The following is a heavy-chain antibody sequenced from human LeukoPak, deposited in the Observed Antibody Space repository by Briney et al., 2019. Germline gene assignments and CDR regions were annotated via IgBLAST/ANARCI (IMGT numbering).Heavy chain of an antibody. CDR3: ATSYDSSGCD. CDR1: GFTFSSFW. J-gene: IGHJ4*02. D-gene: IGHD3-22*01. Sequence: PGGSLRLXCGASGFTFSSFWMAWVRQAPGKALEWVANIKPDGSLQFYGDSVKGRFTVSRDNAKNSLYLQMNNLRAEDTALYYCATSYDSSGCDWGQGTLVTVSS. V-gene: IGHV3-7*01. CDR2: IKPDGSLQ.